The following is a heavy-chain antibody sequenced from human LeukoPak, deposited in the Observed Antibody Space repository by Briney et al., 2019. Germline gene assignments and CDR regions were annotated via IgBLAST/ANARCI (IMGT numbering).Heavy chain of an antibody. D-gene: IGHD6-19*01. V-gene: IGHV3-66*01. CDR2: IYSGGST. J-gene: IGHJ5*02. CDR3: ARDLGRYSSGYGWFDP. Sequence: GGSLRLSCAASGFSVGSNYMSWVRQAPGKGLEWVSVIYSGGSTYYADSVKGRFTISRDNSKNTLYLQMNSLKAEDTAVYYCARDLGRYSSGYGWFDPWGQGTLVTVSS. CDR1: GFSVGSNY.